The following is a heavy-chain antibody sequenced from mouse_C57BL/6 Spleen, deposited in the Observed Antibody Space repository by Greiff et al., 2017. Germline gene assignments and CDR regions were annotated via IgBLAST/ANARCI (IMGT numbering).Heavy chain of an antibody. CDR3: ARRTTVVAPYFDY. J-gene: IGHJ2*01. Sequence: QVQLQQPGTELVKPGASVKLSCKASGYTFTSYWMHWVKQRPGQGLEWIGNINPSNGGTNYNDKFKSKATLTVDKSTSKAYMQISSLTSEDSAVYYCARRTTVVAPYFDYWGQGTTLTVSS. CDR2: INPSNGGT. CDR1: GYTFTSYW. V-gene: IGHV1-53*01. D-gene: IGHD1-1*01.